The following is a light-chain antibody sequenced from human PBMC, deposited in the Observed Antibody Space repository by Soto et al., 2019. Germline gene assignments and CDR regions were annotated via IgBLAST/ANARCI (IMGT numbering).Light chain of an antibody. V-gene: IGLV2-11*01. CDR2: DVN. CDR1: RSDVGGYNY. Sequence: QSALTQPRSMSGSPGQSVTISCTGTRSDVGGYNYVSWYQQHPGKAPKLMIYDVNKRPSGVPERFSGSKSGNTASLTISGLQAEDEAEYYCCSYAGSYTWVFGGGTKVTVL. CDR3: CSYAGSYTWV. J-gene: IGLJ3*02.